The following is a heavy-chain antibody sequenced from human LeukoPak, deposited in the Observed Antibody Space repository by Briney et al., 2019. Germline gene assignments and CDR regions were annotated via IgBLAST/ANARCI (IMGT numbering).Heavy chain of an antibody. V-gene: IGHV1-18*01. CDR2: ISVYSGDT. D-gene: IGHD4-17*01. CDR1: GYNFTNYG. CDR3: ARAPSFGDYGGDA. J-gene: IGHJ5*02. Sequence: GASVTVSCKASGYNFTNYGISWVRQAPGHGLEWIGWISVYSGDTNYVWKVMDRVTLTTDTSTNTAYLELRSLRSDDTAFYFCARAPSFGDYGGDAWGQGALVTVST.